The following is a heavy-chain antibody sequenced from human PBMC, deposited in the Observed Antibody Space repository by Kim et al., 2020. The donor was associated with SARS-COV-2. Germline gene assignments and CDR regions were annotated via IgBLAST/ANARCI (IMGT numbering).Heavy chain of an antibody. CDR1: GGSFSGYY. Sequence: SETLSLTCAVYGGSFSGYYWSWIRQPPGKGLEWIGEINHSGSTNYNPSLKSRVTISVDTSKNQFSLKLSSVTAADTAVYYCARVCVLRFLEWLSRGINWFDPWGQGTLVTVSS. D-gene: IGHD3-3*01. V-gene: IGHV4-34*01. J-gene: IGHJ5*02. CDR3: ARVCVLRFLEWLSRGINWFDP. CDR2: INHSGST.